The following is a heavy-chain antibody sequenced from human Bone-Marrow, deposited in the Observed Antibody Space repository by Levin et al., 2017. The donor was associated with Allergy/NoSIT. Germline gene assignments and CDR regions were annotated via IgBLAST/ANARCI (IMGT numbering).Heavy chain of an antibody. D-gene: IGHD5-24*01. J-gene: IGHJ4*02. CDR1: GFSLSASGMC. Sequence: SGPTLVKPTQTLTLTCTFSGFSLSASGMCVSWFRQPPGKALEWLARIDWDDQKYYSTSLKTRLTISKDTSKNQVVLTMTNMDPVDTAMYYCSRITVDGFSVNYFDYWGRGTLVTVSS. V-gene: IGHV2-70*11. CDR2: IDWDDQK. CDR3: SRITVDGFSVNYFDY.